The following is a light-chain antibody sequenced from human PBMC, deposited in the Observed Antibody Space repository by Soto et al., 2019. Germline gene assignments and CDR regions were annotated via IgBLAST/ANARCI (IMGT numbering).Light chain of an antibody. CDR3: LQDYNYPLT. V-gene: IGKV1-6*01. J-gene: IGKJ1*01. CDR2: AAS. Sequence: AIQMTQSPSSLAASVGDRVTITCRASQGIRNDLGWYQQKPGKAPKLLVYAASSIQSGVPSRFSGSGSGTDFTLTISSLQPEDFGTYYCLQDYNYPLTFGQGTKVDIK. CDR1: QGIRND.